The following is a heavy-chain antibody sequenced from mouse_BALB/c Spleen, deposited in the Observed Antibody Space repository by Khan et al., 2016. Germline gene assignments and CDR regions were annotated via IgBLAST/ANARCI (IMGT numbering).Heavy chain of an antibody. CDR1: GYTFTNYG. V-gene: IGHV9-3-1*01. CDR2: MNPYTGEP. Sequence: QIQLVQSGPELKKLGETVKISCKASGYTFTNYGMNWVRQAPGKGLQWMGWMNPYTGEPTYTDDFKGRFAFSLETSASTAYLQINNLKNEDTDTYVCARSTYYGYYYAMDHWGQGTSVTVSS. CDR3: ARSTYYGYYYAMDH. D-gene: IGHD1-2*01. J-gene: IGHJ4*01.